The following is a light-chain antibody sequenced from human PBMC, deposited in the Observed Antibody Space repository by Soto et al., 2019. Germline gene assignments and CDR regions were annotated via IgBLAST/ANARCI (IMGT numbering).Light chain of an antibody. Sequence: DIQITQSPSVMSSSVGDRVTITCLGSQVISNYLVWFQQKPGKVPKRLIYAASSLESGVPSRFSGSGSGTEFTLTISSLQPEDFATYFCLQHDNFPRTFGQGTKVDIK. CDR1: QVISNY. J-gene: IGKJ1*01. CDR2: AAS. V-gene: IGKV1-17*03. CDR3: LQHDNFPRT.